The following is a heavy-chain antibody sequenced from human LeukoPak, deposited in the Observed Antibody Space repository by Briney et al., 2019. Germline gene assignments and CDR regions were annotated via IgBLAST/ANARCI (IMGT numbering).Heavy chain of an antibody. Sequence: PGGSLRLSCAASGFAFSSYGMHWVRQAPGKGLEWVAVIWYDGSNKYYAGSVKGRFTISRDNSKNTLYLQMNSLRAEDTAVYYCARGAFIMDVWGQGTTVTVSS. CDR3: ARGAFIMDV. CDR1: GFAFSSYG. V-gene: IGHV3-33*01. CDR2: IWYDGSNK. J-gene: IGHJ6*02.